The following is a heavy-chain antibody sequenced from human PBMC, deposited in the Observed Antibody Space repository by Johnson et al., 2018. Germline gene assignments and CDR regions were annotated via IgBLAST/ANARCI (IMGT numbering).Heavy chain of an antibody. CDR3: ARGAVGHDFWRGYYGMDV. CDR1: GFTFSSYW. CDR2: INSDGSGT. V-gene: IGHV3-74*01. D-gene: IGHD3-3*01. Sequence: VQLQESGGGLVQPGGSLRLSCAASGFTFSSYWMHWVRQAPGKGLVWVSRINSDGSGTSYADSVKGRISISRENAKNTLVLQLNGLRAWDTAVYYCARGAVGHDFWRGYYGMDVWGQGTTVTVSS. J-gene: IGHJ6*02.